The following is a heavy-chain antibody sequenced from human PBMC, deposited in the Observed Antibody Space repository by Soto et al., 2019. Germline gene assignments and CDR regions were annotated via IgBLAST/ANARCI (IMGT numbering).Heavy chain of an antibody. Sequence: PSETLSLTCAVYGGSFSGYYWSWIRQPPGKGLEWIGEINHSGSTNYNPSLKSRVTISVDTSKNQFSLKLSSVTAADTAVYYCARVGYYDSSGYPRKGRFDYWGQGTLVTVSS. J-gene: IGHJ4*02. CDR3: ARVGYYDSSGYPRKGRFDY. CDR1: GGSFSGYY. D-gene: IGHD3-22*01. CDR2: INHSGST. V-gene: IGHV4-34*01.